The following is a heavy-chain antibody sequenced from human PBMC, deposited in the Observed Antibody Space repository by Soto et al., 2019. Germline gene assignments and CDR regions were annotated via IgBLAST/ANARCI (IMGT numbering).Heavy chain of an antibody. CDR3: ARANRVEMATIKDYYYGMDV. D-gene: IGHD5-12*01. Sequence: ASVKVSCKPSTNTFTGYYMSCVRPSPGQGLEWVGWINPTSGGTDYAQKFQAWVTMTRDMSLTPAFMQLSRLRAEDTAVYYCARANRVEMATIKDYYYGMDVWGQGTTVTVSS. CDR1: TNTFTGYY. CDR2: INPTSGGT. V-gene: IGHV1-2*04. J-gene: IGHJ6*02.